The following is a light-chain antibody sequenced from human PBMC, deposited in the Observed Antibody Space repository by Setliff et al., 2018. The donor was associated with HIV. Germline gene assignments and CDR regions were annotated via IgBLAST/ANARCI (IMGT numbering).Light chain of an antibody. V-gene: IGLV3-21*04. CDR2: YDS. J-gene: IGLJ1*01. CDR3: QVWDSSSDQAYV. CDR1: NIGSKS. Sequence: SYELTQPPSVSVAPGKTARITCGGNNIGSKSVHWYQQKPGQAPVLVIYYDSDRPSGIPERFSGSNSGNTATLTISRVEAGDEADYYCQVWDSSSDQAYVFGTGTKVT.